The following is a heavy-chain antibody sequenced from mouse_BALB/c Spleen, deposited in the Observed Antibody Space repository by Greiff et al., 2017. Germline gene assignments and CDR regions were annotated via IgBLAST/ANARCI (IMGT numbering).Heavy chain of an antibody. Sequence: QVQLKESGAELAKPGASVKMSCKASGYTFTSYWMHWVKQRPGQGLEWIGYINTSTGYTEYNQKFKDKATLTADKSSSTAYMQLSSLTSEDSAVYYCARQDMIFDYWGQGTTLTVSS. CDR1: GYTFTSYW. J-gene: IGHJ2*01. CDR3: ARQDMIFDY. V-gene: IGHV1-7*01. CDR2: INTSTGYT. D-gene: IGHD2-4*01.